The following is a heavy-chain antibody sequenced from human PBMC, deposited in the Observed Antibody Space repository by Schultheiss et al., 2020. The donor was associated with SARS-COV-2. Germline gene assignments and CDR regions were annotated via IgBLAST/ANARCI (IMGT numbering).Heavy chain of an antibody. V-gene: IGHV1-46*01. Sequence: ASVKVSCKASGYTFTSYYMHWVRQAPGQGLEWMGIINPSGGSTSYAQKFQGRVTMTRDTSTSTVYMELSSLRSEDTAVYYCARVAHQLPSDYYYYMDVWGKGTTVTVSS. CDR3: ARVAHQLPSDYYYYMDV. CDR1: GYTFTSYY. D-gene: IGHD2-2*01. CDR2: INPSGGST. J-gene: IGHJ6*03.